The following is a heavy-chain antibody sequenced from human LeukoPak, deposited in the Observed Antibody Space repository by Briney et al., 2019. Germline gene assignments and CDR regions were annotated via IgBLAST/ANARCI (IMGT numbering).Heavy chain of an antibody. Sequence: GGSLRLSCAASGFTFSDYYMSWIRQAPGKGLEWVSYISSSGSTIYYADSVKGRFTISRGNAKNSLYLQMGSLRAEDMAVYYCARVRWAGTWGDFDYWGRGTLVTVSS. V-gene: IGHV3-11*04. D-gene: IGHD1-1*01. CDR2: ISSSGSTI. CDR3: ARVRWAGTWGDFDY. J-gene: IGHJ4*02. CDR1: GFTFSDYY.